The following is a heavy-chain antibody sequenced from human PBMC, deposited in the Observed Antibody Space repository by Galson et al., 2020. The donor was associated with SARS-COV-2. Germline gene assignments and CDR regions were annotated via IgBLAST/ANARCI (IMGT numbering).Heavy chain of an antibody. CDR2: IHYTGRT. CDR1: GGSISSHH. D-gene: IGHD1-26*01. CDR3: ARSGELYYYYYYMDV. V-gene: IGHV4-59*11. Sequence: SETLSLTCTVSGGSISSHHWSWIRQSPGKGLEWIGSIHYTGRTNYNPSLKSRVTISVDTSKNQFSLKLSSVTAADTAVYYCARSGELYYYYYYMDVWGKGTTVTISS. J-gene: IGHJ6*03.